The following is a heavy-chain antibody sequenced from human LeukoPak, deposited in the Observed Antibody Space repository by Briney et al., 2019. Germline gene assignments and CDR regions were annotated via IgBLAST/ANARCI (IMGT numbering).Heavy chain of an antibody. V-gene: IGHV4-4*02. D-gene: IGHD3-10*01. J-gene: IGHJ4*02. CDR3: AKHGSGSYQGY. Sequence: SETLSLTCAVSGASIGSETWWNWVRQPPGKGLEWIGEIYHGGAANYNPSLKNRVIISLDKSKNQFFLELTSVTAADTAVYYCAKHGSGSYQGYWGQGTLVTVSS. CDR2: IYHGGAA. CDR1: GASIGSETW.